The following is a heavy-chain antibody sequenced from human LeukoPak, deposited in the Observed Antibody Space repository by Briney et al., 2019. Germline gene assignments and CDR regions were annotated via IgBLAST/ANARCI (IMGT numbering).Heavy chain of an antibody. J-gene: IGHJ5*02. CDR2: IYHSGST. D-gene: IGHD2-2*01. CDR3: ARGVVVPAAIMWIDP. Sequence: SETLSLTCAVSGGSISSSNWWSWVRQPPGKGLEWIGEIYHSGSTNYNPSLKSRVTISVDKSKNQFSLKLSSVTAADTAVYYCARGVVVPAAIMWIDPWGQGTLVTVSS. CDR1: GGSISSSNW. V-gene: IGHV4-4*02.